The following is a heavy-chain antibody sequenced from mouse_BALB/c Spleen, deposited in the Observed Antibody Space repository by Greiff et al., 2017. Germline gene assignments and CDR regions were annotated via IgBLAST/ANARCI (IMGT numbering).Heavy chain of an antibody. CDR1: GFSLTSYG. D-gene: IGHD2-4*01. Sequence: VKLMESGPGLVAPSQSLSITCTVSGFSLTSYGVHWVRQPPGKGLEWLGVIWAGGSTNYNSALMSRLSISKDNSKSQVFLKMNSLQTDDTAMYYCTRNYDYDSYYAMDYWGQGTSVTVSS. J-gene: IGHJ4*01. CDR3: TRNYDYDSYYAMDY. CDR2: IWAGGST. V-gene: IGHV2-9*02.